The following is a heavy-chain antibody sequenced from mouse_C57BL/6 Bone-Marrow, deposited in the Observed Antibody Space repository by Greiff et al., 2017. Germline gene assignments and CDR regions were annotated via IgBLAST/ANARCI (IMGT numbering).Heavy chain of an antibody. J-gene: IGHJ1*03. CDR2: IYPRSGNT. CDR3: ARDYYGRGGSYFDV. D-gene: IGHD1-1*01. Sequence: QVQLQQSGAELARPGASVKLSCKASGYTFTSYGISWVKQRTGQGLEWIGEIYPRSGNTYYNEKFKGKATLTADKSSSTASMELRSLTSEDSAVYFCARDYYGRGGSYFDVWGTGTTVTVSS. V-gene: IGHV1-81*01. CDR1: GYTFTSYG.